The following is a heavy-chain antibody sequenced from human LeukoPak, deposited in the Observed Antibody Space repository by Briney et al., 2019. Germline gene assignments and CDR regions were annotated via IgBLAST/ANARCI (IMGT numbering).Heavy chain of an antibody. CDR3: ATDLNSGSYSPDRYGMDV. D-gene: IGHD1-26*01. Sequence: ASVKVSCKVSGYTLTESSMHWVRQAPGKGLEWMGGIDPEDGETIYAQKFQGRVTMTEDTSTDTAYMELSSLRSEDTAVYYCATDLNSGSYSPDRYGMDVWGQGTTVTVSS. V-gene: IGHV1-24*01. CDR1: GYTLTESS. J-gene: IGHJ6*02. CDR2: IDPEDGET.